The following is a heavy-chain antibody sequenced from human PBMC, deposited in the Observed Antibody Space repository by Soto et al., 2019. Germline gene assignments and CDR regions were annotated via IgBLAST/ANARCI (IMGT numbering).Heavy chain of an antibody. CDR2: INPKNGDT. CDR3: AREWDLAMVTRADY. D-gene: IGHD5-18*01. CDR1: GYTFTAYS. Sequence: QVQLVQSGAEVKKPGASVKVSCKASGYTFTAYSIHWVRQAPGQGLGWMGWINPKNGDTNTAQKFQGRVTMTRDTPITTVYMELTSLRSDDTAIYYCAREWDLAMVTRADYCGQGSLVTVSS. J-gene: IGHJ4*02. V-gene: IGHV1-2*02.